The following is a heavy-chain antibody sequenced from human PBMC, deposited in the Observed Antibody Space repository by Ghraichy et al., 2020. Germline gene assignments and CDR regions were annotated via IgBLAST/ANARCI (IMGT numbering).Heavy chain of an antibody. CDR1: GFTFSTYW. CDR3: ARDHAVLATNWFDA. J-gene: IGHJ5*02. D-gene: IGHD6-19*01. CDR2: INSDGSST. V-gene: IGHV3-74*01. Sequence: ETLSPTCAASGFTFSTYWMHWVRQAPGKGLVWVSRINSDGSSTTYADSVKGRFTISRDNAKNTLYLQMNSLRADDTAVYYCARDHAVLATNWFDAWGQETLVTVSS.